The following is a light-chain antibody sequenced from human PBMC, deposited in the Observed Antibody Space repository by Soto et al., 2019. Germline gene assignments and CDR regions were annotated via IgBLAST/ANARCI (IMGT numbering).Light chain of an antibody. V-gene: IGKV1-8*01. J-gene: IGKJ4*01. Sequence: AIRITQSPSSLSASPGDIVTITCRASQGISSYLAWYQQKPGKAPKLLIYAASTLQSGVPSRFSGSGSGTDFTLTISGLQSEDFATYYCQQLNSYPLTFGGGTKVDIK. CDR3: QQLNSYPLT. CDR2: AAS. CDR1: QGISSY.